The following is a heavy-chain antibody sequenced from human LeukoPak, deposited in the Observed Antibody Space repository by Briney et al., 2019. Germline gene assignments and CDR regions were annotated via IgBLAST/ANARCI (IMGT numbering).Heavy chain of an antibody. V-gene: IGHV1-2*02. Sequence: ASVKVSCKASGYTFTGYYMHWVRQAPGQGLEWMGWINPNSGGTNYAQKFQGRVTMTRDTSISTAYMELSRLRSDDTAVYYCARSSYYGSGSYYPPYHYYGMDVWGQGTTVTVSS. J-gene: IGHJ6*02. CDR2: INPNSGGT. CDR1: GYTFTGYY. CDR3: ARSSYYGSGSYYPPYHYYGMDV. D-gene: IGHD3-10*01.